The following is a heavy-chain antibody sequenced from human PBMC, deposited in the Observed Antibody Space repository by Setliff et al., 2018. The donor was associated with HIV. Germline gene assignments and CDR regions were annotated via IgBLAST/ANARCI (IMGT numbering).Heavy chain of an antibody. Sequence: SETLSLTCTVSGGSISNSRYYWIWIRQPAGKGLEWIGHVYTTGGTNYNPSLESRLTISVDTSRNQFSLRLSSVTAADTAVYYCARAPTGVTNAFDIWGQGTMVTVSS. J-gene: IGHJ3*02. V-gene: IGHV4-61*09. CDR2: VYTTGGT. CDR3: ARAPTGVTNAFDI. D-gene: IGHD2-8*02. CDR1: GGSISNSRYY.